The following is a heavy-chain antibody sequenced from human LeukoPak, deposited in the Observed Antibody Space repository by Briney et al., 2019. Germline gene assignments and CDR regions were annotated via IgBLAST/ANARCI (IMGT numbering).Heavy chain of an antibody. CDR3: ARTYHGARGDYGY. CDR2: INPNSGGT. V-gene: IGHV1-2*02. D-gene: IGHD4-17*01. CDR1: GYTFTGYY. Sequence: GASVKVSCKASGYTFTGYYMHWVRQAPGQGLEWMGWINPNSGGTNYAQKFQGRVTMTTDTSTSTAYMELRSLRSDDTAVYYCARTYHGARGDYGYWGQGTLVTVSS. J-gene: IGHJ4*02.